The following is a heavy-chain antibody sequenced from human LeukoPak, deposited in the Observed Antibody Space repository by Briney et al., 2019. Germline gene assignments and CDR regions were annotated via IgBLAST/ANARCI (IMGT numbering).Heavy chain of an antibody. D-gene: IGHD1/OR15-1a*01. CDR1: GGSISSGGYS. V-gene: IGHV4-30-2*06. CDR3: ARGEHFVDS. J-gene: IGHJ4*02. Sequence: PSETLSLTCAVSGGSISSGGYSWSWIRQSPGKGLEWIGYIYHSGSTYYNPSLKSRVTISVDRSKNQFSLKLSSVTAADTAVYYCARGEHFVDSWGQGMLVTVSS. CDR2: IYHSGST.